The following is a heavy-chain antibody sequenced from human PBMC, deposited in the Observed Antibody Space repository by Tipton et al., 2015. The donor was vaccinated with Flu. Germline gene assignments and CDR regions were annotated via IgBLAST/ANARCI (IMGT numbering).Heavy chain of an antibody. CDR2: IYYSGST. CDR1: GGSISSGDYY. D-gene: IGHD3-10*01. V-gene: IGHV4-30-4*01. Sequence: LRLSCTVSGGSISSGDYYWSWIRQPPGKDLEWIGYIYYSGSTYYNPSLKSRVTISVDTSKNQFSLKLSSVTAADTAVYYCARDRGGEGSGSYLDYWGQGTLVTVSS. J-gene: IGHJ4*02. CDR3: ARDRGGEGSGSYLDY.